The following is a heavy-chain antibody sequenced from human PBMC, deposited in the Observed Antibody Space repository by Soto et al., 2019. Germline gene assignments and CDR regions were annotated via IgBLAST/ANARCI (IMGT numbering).Heavy chain of an antibody. J-gene: IGHJ4*02. Sequence: QVQLVESGGGVVQPGRSLRLCCAASGFTFTNYGMHWVRQAPGKGLEWVAVIWYDGSNKFYADSVKGRFTISRDNSKNTLYLQMNSLRAEDTAVYYCARVTVHFDYWGQGTLVTVSS. D-gene: IGHD4-17*01. CDR2: IWYDGSNK. V-gene: IGHV3-33*01. CDR1: GFTFTNYG. CDR3: ARVTVHFDY.